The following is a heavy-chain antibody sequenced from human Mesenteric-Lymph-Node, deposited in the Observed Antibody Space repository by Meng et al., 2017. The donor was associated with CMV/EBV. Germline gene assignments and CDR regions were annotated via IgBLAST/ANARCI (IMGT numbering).Heavy chain of an antibody. J-gene: IGHJ5*02. CDR3: AGGIAAAGSRWFDP. Sequence: QVQLVQSGAEVKKPGSSVKFSCKASGGTFSSYTISWVRQAPGQGLEWMGRIIPILGIANYAQKFQVRVTITADKSTSTAYMELSSLRSEDTAVYYCAGGIAAAGSRWFDPWGQGTLVTVSS. D-gene: IGHD6-13*01. CDR2: IIPILGIA. CDR1: GGTFSSYT. V-gene: IGHV1-69*02.